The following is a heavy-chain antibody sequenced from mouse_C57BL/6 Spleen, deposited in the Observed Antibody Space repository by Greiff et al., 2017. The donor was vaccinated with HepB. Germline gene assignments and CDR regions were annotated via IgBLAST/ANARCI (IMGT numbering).Heavy chain of an antibody. Sequence: VQLQQPGAELVKPGASVKLSCKASGYTFTSYWMHWVKQRPGQGLEWIGMIHPNSGSTNYNEKFKSKATLTVDKSSSTAYMQLSSLTSEDSAVYYCASCHYYDYDGGSLFDYWGQGTTLTVSS. V-gene: IGHV1-64*01. J-gene: IGHJ2*01. CDR1: GYTFTSYW. D-gene: IGHD2-4*01. CDR3: ASCHYYDYDGGSLFDY. CDR2: IHPNSGST.